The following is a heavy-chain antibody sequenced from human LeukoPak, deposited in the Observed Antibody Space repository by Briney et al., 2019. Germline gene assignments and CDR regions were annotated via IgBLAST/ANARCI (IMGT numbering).Heavy chain of an antibody. CDR3: ARDLIYYFDY. CDR1: GFTFSSYA. V-gene: IGHV3-30-3*01. CDR2: ISYDGSNK. Sequence: GGSLRLSCAASGFTFSSYAMHWVRQAPGKGLEWVAVISYDGSNKYYADSVKGRFTISRENSKNTLYLQMNSLRAEDTAVYYCARDLIYYFDYWGQGTLVTVSS. D-gene: IGHD3-9*01. J-gene: IGHJ4*02.